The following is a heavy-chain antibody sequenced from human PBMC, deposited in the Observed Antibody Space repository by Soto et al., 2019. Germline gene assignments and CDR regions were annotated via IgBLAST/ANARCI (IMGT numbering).Heavy chain of an antibody. D-gene: IGHD3-10*01. Sequence: QVQLVESGGGVVQPGRSLRLSCAASGFTFSSYAMHWVRQAPGKGLEWVAVISYDGSNKYDADSVKGRFTISRDNSKNTLYVQMNSLRAEDKAVYYGARGFGRSYWDFDLWGRGTLVTVSS. J-gene: IGHJ2*01. CDR1: GFTFSSYA. CDR2: ISYDGSNK. CDR3: ARGFGRSYWDFDL. V-gene: IGHV3-30-3*01.